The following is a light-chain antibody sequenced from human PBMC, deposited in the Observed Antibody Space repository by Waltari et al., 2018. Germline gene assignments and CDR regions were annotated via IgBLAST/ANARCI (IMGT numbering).Light chain of an antibody. Sequence: QSVLTQPPSVSGAPGQRVTISCTGSSSNIGAGYDVHWCQQLPGTAPKLLIYGNSNRPSGVPDRFSGSKSGTSASLAITGLQAEDEADYYCQSYDISLSGSWVFGGGTKLTVL. V-gene: IGLV1-40*01. CDR2: GNS. CDR3: QSYDISLSGSWV. J-gene: IGLJ2*01. CDR1: SSNIGAGYD.